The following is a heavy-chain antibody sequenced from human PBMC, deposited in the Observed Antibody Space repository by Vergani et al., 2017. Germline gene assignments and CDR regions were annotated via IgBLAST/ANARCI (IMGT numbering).Heavy chain of an antibody. CDR2: IIPIFGTA. J-gene: IGHJ6*03. CDR3: ADGGRTKEDGPDSSGYYRYYYMDV. D-gene: IGHD3-22*01. CDR1: GGTFSSYA. Sequence: QVQLVQSGAEVKKPGSSVKVSCKASGGTFSSYAISWVRQAPGQGLEWMGGIIPIFGTANYAQKFQGRVTITADESTRTAYMELNSLRAEDTAVYYGADGGRTKEDGPDSSGYYRYYYMDVWGKGTTGTVSS. V-gene: IGHV1-69*01.